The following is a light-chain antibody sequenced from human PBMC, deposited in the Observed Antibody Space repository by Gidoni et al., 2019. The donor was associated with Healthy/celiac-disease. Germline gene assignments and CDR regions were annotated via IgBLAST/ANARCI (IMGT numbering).Light chain of an antibody. J-gene: IGKJ1*01. CDR1: QSVLYSSNNKNY. CDR2: GAS. Sequence: VMPQSPAPLAVSLGERATIHCKSSQSVLYSSNNKNYLAWYQQKPGQPPKLLIYGASTRESGVPDRFSGSGSGTDFTLTISSLQAEDVAVYYCQQDYSNPWTFGQGTKVEIK. CDR3: QQDYSNPWT. V-gene: IGKV4-1*01.